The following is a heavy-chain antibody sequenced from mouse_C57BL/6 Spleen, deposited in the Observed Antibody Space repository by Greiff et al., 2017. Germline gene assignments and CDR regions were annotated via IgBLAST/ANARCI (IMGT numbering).Heavy chain of an antibody. CDR1: GFSLTSYA. V-gene: IGHV2-9-1*01. J-gene: IGHJ2*01. Sequence: VQRVESGPGLVAPSQSLSITCTVSGFSLTSYAISWVRQPPGKGLEWLGVIWTGGGTNYNSAHKSRLSISKDNSKTQFFLKMNSLQTDDTARYYCARKGIYDGYLGYYFDYWGQGTTLTVSS. CDR2: IWTGGGT. D-gene: IGHD2-3*01. CDR3: ARKGIYDGYLGYYFDY.